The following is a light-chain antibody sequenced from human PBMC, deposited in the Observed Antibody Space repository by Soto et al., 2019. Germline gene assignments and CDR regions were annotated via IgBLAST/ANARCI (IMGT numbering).Light chain of an antibody. CDR3: QQYGSSPPWT. CDR1: QSVSSN. V-gene: IGKV3-15*01. CDR2: DAS. J-gene: IGKJ1*01. Sequence: EKAMTQSPATLSVSPGERATLSCRASQSVSSNLAWYQQKPGQAPRLLIYDASTRATGIPARFSGSGSGTDFTLTISSLEPEDFAVYYCQQYGSSPPWTFGQGTKVDI.